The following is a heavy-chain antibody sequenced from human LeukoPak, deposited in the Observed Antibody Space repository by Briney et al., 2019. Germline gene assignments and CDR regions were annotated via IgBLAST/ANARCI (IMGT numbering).Heavy chain of an antibody. CDR1: GGSISSGSYY. Sequence: SETLSLTCTVSGGSISSGSYYWSWIRQPAGKGLEWIGRIYTSGSTNYNPSLKSRVTISVDTSKNQFSLKLSSVTAADTAVYYCARVASSGWGGRYWFDPWGQGTLVTVSS. J-gene: IGHJ5*02. CDR3: ARVASSGWGGRYWFDP. V-gene: IGHV4-61*02. D-gene: IGHD6-19*01. CDR2: IYTSGST.